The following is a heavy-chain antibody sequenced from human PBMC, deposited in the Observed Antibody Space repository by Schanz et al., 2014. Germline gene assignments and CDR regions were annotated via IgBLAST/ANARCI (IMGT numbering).Heavy chain of an antibody. J-gene: IGHJ5*01. CDR2: IMPLFGTA. CDR1: GGTFRSYA. CDR3: AHLRTLPTALMGS. Sequence: KVSCKASGGTFRSYAINWVRQAPGQGLEWMGGIMPLFGTANYAQKFQGRLTITADTPTSTAYMELISLRSEDTAVYYCAHLRTLPTALMGSWGPGTADTVSS. D-gene: IGHD1-1*01. V-gene: IGHV1-69*06.